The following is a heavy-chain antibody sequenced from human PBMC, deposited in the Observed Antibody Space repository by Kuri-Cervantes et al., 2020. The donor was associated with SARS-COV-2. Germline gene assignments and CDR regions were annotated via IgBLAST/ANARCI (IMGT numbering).Heavy chain of an antibody. CDR3: VKGGARMTNSGVVIANWFDP. J-gene: IGHJ5*02. CDR1: GGSIRSSSYY. CDR2: IYYSGST. Sequence: GSLRLPCTVSGGSIRSSSYYRGWIRQPPGKGLEWIGSIYYSGSTYYNPYLKSRVTISVDTSKNQSALKLSSLTAADTAVYYCVKGGARMTNSGVVIANWFDPWGQGTLVTVSS. V-gene: IGHV4-39*01. D-gene: IGHD3-3*01.